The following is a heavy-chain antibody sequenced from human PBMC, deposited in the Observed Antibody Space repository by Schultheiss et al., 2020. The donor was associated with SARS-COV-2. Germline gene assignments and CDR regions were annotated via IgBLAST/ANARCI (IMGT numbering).Heavy chain of an antibody. Sequence: GSLRLSCAVYGGSFGGYYWSWIRQPPGKGLEWIGEINHSGSTNYNPSLKSRVTISVDTSKNQFSLKLSSVTAADTAVYYCARIIVVPAATQYYFDYWGQGTLVTVSS. J-gene: IGHJ4*02. CDR1: GGSFGGYY. CDR2: INHSGST. V-gene: IGHV4-34*01. D-gene: IGHD2-2*01. CDR3: ARIIVVPAATQYYFDY.